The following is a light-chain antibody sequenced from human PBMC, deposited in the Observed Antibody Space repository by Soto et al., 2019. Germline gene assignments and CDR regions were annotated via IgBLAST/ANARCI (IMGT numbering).Light chain of an antibody. CDR1: QSGSSN. Sequence: EIVMTQSAATLSVSPGERATLSCRASQSGSSNLAWYQQKPGQAPRLLIYGASTRATGIPARFSGSGSGTEFTLTISSLQSEDFAVYYCQKYNNWPCTFGPWTKVDIK. CDR2: GAS. V-gene: IGKV3-15*01. J-gene: IGKJ3*01. CDR3: QKYNNWPCT.